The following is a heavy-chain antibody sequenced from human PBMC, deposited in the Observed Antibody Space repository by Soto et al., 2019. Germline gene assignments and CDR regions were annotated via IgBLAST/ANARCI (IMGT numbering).Heavy chain of an antibody. CDR3: ARDRLHPYYMDV. Sequence: GGSLRLSCAASGFTFSSYSMNWVRQAPGKGLEWVSSISSISSYIYYADSVKGRFTISRDNAKNSLYLQMNSLRAEDTAVYYCARDRLHPYYMDVWGKGTTVTVSS. CDR2: ISSISSYI. J-gene: IGHJ6*03. CDR1: GFTFSSYS. D-gene: IGHD4-4*01. V-gene: IGHV3-21*01.